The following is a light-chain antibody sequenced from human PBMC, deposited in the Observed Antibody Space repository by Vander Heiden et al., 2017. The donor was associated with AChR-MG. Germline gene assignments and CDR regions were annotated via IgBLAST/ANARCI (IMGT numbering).Light chain of an antibody. Sequence: EIVMTQSPVSLSVSPGERTTLSCRASQSVSSNLAWYQQKPGQAPRLLIYGASTRATGIPARFSGSGSGTEFTLTISSLQSEDFAVYYWQQYNNWPPYTFGQGT. CDR2: GAS. CDR3: QQYNNWPPYT. V-gene: IGKV3-15*01. J-gene: IGKJ2*01. CDR1: QSVSSN.